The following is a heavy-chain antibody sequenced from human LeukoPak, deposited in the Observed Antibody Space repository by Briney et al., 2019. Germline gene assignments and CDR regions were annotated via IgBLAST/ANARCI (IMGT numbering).Heavy chain of an antibody. J-gene: IGHJ4*02. D-gene: IGHD4-11*01. CDR1: GGSISSGDYY. Sequence: SETLSLTCTVSGGSISSGDYYWSWIRQPPGKGLEWIGYIYYSGSTYYNPSLKSRVTISVVTPKNQLSLKLSSVTAADTAVYYCASSLYGNYPFDYWGQGTLVTVSS. CDR2: IYYSGST. CDR3: ASSLYGNYPFDY. V-gene: IGHV4-30-4*08.